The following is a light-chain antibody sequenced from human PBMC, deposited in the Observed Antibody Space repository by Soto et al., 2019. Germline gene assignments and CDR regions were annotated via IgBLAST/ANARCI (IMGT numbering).Light chain of an antibody. CDR3: TAFSANRVYL. CDR1: SNDIGSYDY. J-gene: IGLJ1*01. CDR2: GVH. Sequence: QSARTHPISVSWSPGQSITISCTGNSNDIGSYDYVCWYQQHPGKAPRLLIHGVHNRSPGISGRFSASKSGLTASLTISGLQAEEEADYYCTAFSANRVYLFGPGTKVTVL. V-gene: IGLV2-14*01.